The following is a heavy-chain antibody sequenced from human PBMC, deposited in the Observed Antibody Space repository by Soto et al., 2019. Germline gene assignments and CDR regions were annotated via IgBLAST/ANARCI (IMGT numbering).Heavy chain of an antibody. Sequence: SETLSLTCIVSGDSMSSGAYYWNWIRQHPGKGLEWIGYIYYSGSTNYNPSLKSRVTISVDTSKNQFSLKLSSVTAADTAVYYCASRRDSSGYLGAFDIWGQGTMVTVSS. D-gene: IGHD3-22*01. CDR3: ASRRDSSGYLGAFDI. CDR1: GDSMSSGAYY. V-gene: IGHV4-61*08. J-gene: IGHJ3*02. CDR2: IYYSGST.